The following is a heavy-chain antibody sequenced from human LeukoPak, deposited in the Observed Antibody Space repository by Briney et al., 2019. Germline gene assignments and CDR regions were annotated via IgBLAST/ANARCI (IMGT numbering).Heavy chain of an antibody. CDR1: GFTFSSYS. V-gene: IGHV3-21*04. CDR3: AREWSGNNCFDY. Sequence: GGSLRLSCAASGFTFSSYSMNWVRQAPGKGLEWVSSISSSSSYIYYADSVKGRFTISRDNAKNSLYLQMNSLRAEDTAVYYCAREWSGNNCFDYWGQGTLVTVSS. D-gene: IGHD3-3*01. CDR2: ISSSSSYI. J-gene: IGHJ4*02.